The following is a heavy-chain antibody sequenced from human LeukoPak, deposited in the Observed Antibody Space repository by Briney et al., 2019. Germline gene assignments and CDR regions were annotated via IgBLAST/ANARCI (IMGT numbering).Heavy chain of an antibody. CDR3: ARDNYGSGEANCFDP. J-gene: IGHJ5*02. CDR1: GYTFTGYY. Sequence: ASVKVSCKASGYTFTGYYMHWVRQAPGQGLEWMGWINPNSGGTNYAQKFQGWVTMTRDTSISTAYMELSRLRSDDTAVYYCARDNYGSGEANCFDPWGQGTLVTVSS. V-gene: IGHV1-2*04. D-gene: IGHD3-10*01. CDR2: INPNSGGT.